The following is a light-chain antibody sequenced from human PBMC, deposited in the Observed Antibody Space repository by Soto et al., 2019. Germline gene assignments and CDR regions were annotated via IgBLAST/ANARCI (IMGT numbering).Light chain of an antibody. Sequence: QSALTQPASVSGSPGQSITISFTGTSSDVGGYNYVSWYQQHPGKAPKLMIYDVSNRPSGVSNRFSGSKSGNTASLTISVLQAEDEADYYCSSYTSSSVVFGGGTKLTVL. V-gene: IGLV2-14*01. CDR2: DVS. J-gene: IGLJ2*01. CDR1: SSDVGGYNY. CDR3: SSYTSSSVV.